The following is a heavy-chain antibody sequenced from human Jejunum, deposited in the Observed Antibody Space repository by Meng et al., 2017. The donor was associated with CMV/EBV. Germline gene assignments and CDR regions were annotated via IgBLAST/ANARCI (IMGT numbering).Heavy chain of an antibody. Sequence: SEYTFSDYYMQLVRQAPRQGLEWMGWINPQTGDTNYAPKFRGRVTMTRDMSINTVYMEVTGLRSDDTAVYYCAKDAGSYLDYYFDYWGQGTLVTVSS. V-gene: IGHV1-2*02. CDR2: INPQTGDT. J-gene: IGHJ4*02. CDR1: EYTFSDYY. D-gene: IGHD1-26*01. CDR3: AKDAGSYLDYYFDY.